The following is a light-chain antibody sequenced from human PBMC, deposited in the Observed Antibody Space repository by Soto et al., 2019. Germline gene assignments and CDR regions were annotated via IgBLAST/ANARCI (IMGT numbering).Light chain of an antibody. Sequence: QSVLTQPPSASGTHGQRVAISFSGSSSNIGGTNAVYWYQQVPGTAPKLLIHHNSMRASVVPERFSGSKSGTSGSLAISGLQSDDEADYYCAAWDDSLSAVLFGRGTKVTVL. CDR1: SSNIGGTNA. CDR2: HNS. J-gene: IGLJ2*01. CDR3: AAWDDSLSAVL. V-gene: IGLV1-47*02.